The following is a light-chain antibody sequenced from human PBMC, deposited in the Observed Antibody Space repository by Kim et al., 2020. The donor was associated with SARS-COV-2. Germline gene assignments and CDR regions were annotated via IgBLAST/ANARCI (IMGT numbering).Light chain of an antibody. V-gene: IGLV2-14*04. CDR2: DVS. CDR1: SSDVGGYKY. J-gene: IGLJ2*01. Sequence: PGQSITISCPGTSSDVGGYKYVSWSQQHPGKAPKLLIYDVSQWPSGASNRFSGSKSGNTASLTISGLQAEDEADYYCSSYVSSTVVFGGGTQLTVL. CDR3: SSYVSSTVV.